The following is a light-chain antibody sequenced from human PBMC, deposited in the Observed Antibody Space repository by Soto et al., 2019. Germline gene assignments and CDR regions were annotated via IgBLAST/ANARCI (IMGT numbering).Light chain of an antibody. CDR2: DAS. CDR1: QSISSW. Sequence: DLQMTQSPSTLSASVGDRVTITCRASQSISSWLAWYQQKPGKAPKLLIYDASSLESGVPSRFSGSGSGTEFTLTISSLQPDDFATYYCQQYNSYSPLTVGGGTKVEIK. V-gene: IGKV1-5*01. J-gene: IGKJ4*01. CDR3: QQYNSYSPLT.